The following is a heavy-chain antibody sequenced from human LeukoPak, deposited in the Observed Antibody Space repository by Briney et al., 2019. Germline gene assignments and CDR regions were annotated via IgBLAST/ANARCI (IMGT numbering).Heavy chain of an antibody. CDR3: ARAGSIAAKPRYDY. D-gene: IGHD6-6*01. Sequence: GGSLRLSCAASGFTFSSYSMNWVRQAPGKGLEWVSSISSSSSYIYYADSVKGRFTISRDNAKNSLYLQMNSLRAEDTAVYYCARAGSIAAKPRYDYWGQGTLVTVSS. CDR2: ISSSSSYI. V-gene: IGHV3-21*01. CDR1: GFTFSSYS. J-gene: IGHJ4*02.